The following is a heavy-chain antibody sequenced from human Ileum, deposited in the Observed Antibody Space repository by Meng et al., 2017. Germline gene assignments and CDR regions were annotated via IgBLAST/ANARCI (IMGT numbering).Heavy chain of an antibody. CDR3: AREQAHGNLGGY. CDR2: IYYGESA. J-gene: IGHJ4*02. CDR1: CASNSRRTYY. Sequence: QLQFSELGPGLVRPAETLPHTCTGPCASNSRRTYYWGWIRQPPGKGLEWIGSIYYGESAFSYPSLKGRVTISIDSSKNQLSLQLTSVTAADTAIYYCAREQAHGNLGGYWGRGTLVTVSS. D-gene: IGHD3-16*01. V-gene: IGHV4-39*07.